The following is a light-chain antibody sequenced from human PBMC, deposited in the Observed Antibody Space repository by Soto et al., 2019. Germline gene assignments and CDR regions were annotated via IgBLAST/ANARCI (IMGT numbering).Light chain of an antibody. V-gene: IGKV1-33*01. CDR2: DAS. CDR3: QQYDNLP. CDR1: QDISNY. J-gene: IGKJ2*01. Sequence: DIQMTQSPSSLSASVGDRVTITCQAGQDISNYLNWYQQKPGKAPKLLIYDASNLETGVPSRFSGSGSGTDFTFTISSLQPEDIATYYCQQYDNLPFGQGTKLEIK.